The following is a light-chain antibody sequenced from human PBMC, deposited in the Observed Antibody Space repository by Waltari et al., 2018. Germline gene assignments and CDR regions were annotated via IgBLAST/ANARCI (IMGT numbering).Light chain of an antibody. J-gene: IGKJ1*01. CDR3: QHYVSLPVT. CDR1: QSVSRA. CDR2: GAS. V-gene: IGKV3-20*01. Sequence: EIVLTQSPGTLSLSSGERATLSCRASQSVSRALAWYQQNPAQAPRLLIYGASNRATGIPXRFSGSGSGTDFSLIISRLEPEDFAVYYCQHYVSLPVTFGQGTKVEIK.